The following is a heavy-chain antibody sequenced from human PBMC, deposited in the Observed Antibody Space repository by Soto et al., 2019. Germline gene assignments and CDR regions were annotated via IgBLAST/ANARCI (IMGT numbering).Heavy chain of an antibody. V-gene: IGHV4-30-4*01. CDR3: AGEGGLAAAGTRYYYYYGMDV. CDR2: IYYSGST. CDR1: GGSISSGDYY. J-gene: IGHJ6*02. D-gene: IGHD6-13*01. Sequence: PSETLSLTCTVSGGSISSGDYYWSWIRQPPGKGLEWIGYIYYSGSTYYNPSLKSRVTISVDTSKNQFSLKLSSVTAADTAVYYCAGEGGLAAAGTRYYYYYGMDVWGQGTTVTVSS.